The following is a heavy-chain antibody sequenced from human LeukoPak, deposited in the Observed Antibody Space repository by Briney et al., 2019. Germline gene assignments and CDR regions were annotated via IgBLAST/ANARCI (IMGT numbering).Heavy chain of an antibody. CDR1: GFTFSSYG. J-gene: IGHJ4*02. V-gene: IGHV3-30*03. CDR3: APGRRYYYDSSGLDY. Sequence: GGSLRLSCAASGFTFSSYGIHWVRQAPGKGLEWVAVISYDGSNKFYADSVKGRFTVSRDNSKNTLYLQMNSLRAEDTAVYYCAPGRRYYYDSSGLDYWGQGTLVTVSS. CDR2: ISYDGSNK. D-gene: IGHD3-22*01.